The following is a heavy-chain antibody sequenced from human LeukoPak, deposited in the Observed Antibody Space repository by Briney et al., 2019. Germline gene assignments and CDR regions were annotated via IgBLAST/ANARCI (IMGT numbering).Heavy chain of an antibody. Sequence: PGGSLRLSCTTSGFTFSSYGMHWVRQAPGEGLEWVAVIWNDGSNEYYADSVKGRFTISRDNAKNTLYLQLNSLGAEDTAVYYCARSHYESGAYFFDYWGQGTLVTVSS. V-gene: IGHV3-33*01. CDR1: GFTFSSYG. CDR3: ARSHYESGAYFFDY. J-gene: IGHJ4*02. CDR2: IWNDGSNE. D-gene: IGHD3-22*01.